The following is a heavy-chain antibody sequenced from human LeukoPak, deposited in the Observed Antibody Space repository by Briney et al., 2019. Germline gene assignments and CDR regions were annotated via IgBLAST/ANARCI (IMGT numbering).Heavy chain of an antibody. Sequence: GGSLRLSCAASGLAFSSSAMNWVRQTPGKGLEWVSAISGSGGSTYYADSVKGRFTISRDNAKNSLYLQMNSLRAEDTAVYYCARKPGIAVAGTFDYWGQGTLVTVSS. CDR3: ARKPGIAVAGTFDY. V-gene: IGHV3-23*01. J-gene: IGHJ4*02. D-gene: IGHD6-19*01. CDR1: GLAFSSSA. CDR2: ISGSGGST.